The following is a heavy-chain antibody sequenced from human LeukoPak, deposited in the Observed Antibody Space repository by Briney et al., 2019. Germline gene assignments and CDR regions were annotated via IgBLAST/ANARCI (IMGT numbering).Heavy chain of an antibody. J-gene: IGHJ3*02. CDR3: ARDCGGDCYLDDAFDI. V-gene: IGHV4-59*01. D-gene: IGHD2-21*02. CDR2: IYYSGST. Sequence: SETLSLTCTVSGGSISSYYWSWIRQPPGKGLEWIGYIYYSGSTNYNPSLKSRVTISVDTSKNQFSLKLSSVTAADTAVYYCARDCGGDCYLDDAFDIWGQGTMVTVSS. CDR1: GGSISSYY.